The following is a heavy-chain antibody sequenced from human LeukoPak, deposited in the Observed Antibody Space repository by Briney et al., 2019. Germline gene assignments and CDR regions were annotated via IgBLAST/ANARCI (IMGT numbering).Heavy chain of an antibody. V-gene: IGHV1-69*06. CDR3: ARSYSNYAPALDY. CDR1: GGTFSSYA. Sequence: VASVKVSCKASGGTFSSYAISWVRQAPGQGLEWMGGIIPIFGTANYAQKFQGRVTITADKSTSTAYMELSSLRSEDTAVYYCARSYSNYAPALDYWGQGTLVTVSS. D-gene: IGHD4-11*01. J-gene: IGHJ4*02. CDR2: IIPIFGTA.